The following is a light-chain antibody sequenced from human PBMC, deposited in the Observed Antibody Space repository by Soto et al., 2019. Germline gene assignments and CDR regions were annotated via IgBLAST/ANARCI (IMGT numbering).Light chain of an antibody. CDR1: HSVSNNY. J-gene: IGKJ1*01. CDR3: QQYGSSPWT. CDR2: AAS. Sequence: EIVLTQSPDTLSLSPGERATLSCRASHSVSNNYLAWYLQKPGQAPKVLIHAASGRTTGIPDRFRGSGSGTDFTLTITRLEPEDCAVYYCQQYGSSPWTFGQGTKVEIK. V-gene: IGKV3-20*01.